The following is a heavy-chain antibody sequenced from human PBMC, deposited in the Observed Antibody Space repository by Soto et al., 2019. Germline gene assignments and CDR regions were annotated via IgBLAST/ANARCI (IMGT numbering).Heavy chain of an antibody. V-gene: IGHV3-30*03. CDR3: ARDRGYPDSFDS. CDR2: IYNDGSNK. J-gene: IGHJ3*02. CDR1: GFTFSSYG. D-gene: IGHD3-10*01. Sequence: GGSLRLSCAAPGFTFSSYGMRWVRQVPGKGLVWVALIYNDGSNKYYADSVKGRFTISRDNSKSTLFLQMNSLRAEDTAVYDCARDRGYPDSFDSWGQGTMVTFSS.